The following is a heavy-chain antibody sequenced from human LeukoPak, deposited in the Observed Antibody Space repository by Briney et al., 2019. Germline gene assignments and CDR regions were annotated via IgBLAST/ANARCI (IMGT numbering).Heavy chain of an antibody. CDR2: INSDGSST. D-gene: IGHD3-10*01. CDR3: ARDSTYYYDSGSSGPHYFDN. CDR1: GFTFSSYW. J-gene: IGHJ4*02. V-gene: IGHV3-74*01. Sequence: GGSLRLSCAASGFTFSSYWMHWVRQAPGKGLAWVSRINSDGSSTSYADSVKGRFTISRDNSKNTLYLQLNSLRAEDTAVYYCARDSTYYYDSGSSGPHYFDNWGQGTLVTVSS.